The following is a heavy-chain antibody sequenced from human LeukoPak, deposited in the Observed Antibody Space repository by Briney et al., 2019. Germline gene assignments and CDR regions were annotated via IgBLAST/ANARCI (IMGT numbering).Heavy chain of an antibody. D-gene: IGHD6-13*01. CDR1: GGSLSGYY. J-gene: IGHJ5*02. CDR2: INHSGST. CDR3: VRDHTDSSSWYGWFDP. Sequence: SETLSLTCAVYGGSLSGYYWSRIRQPPGKGLEWIGEINHSGSTNYNPSLKSRVTISVDTSKNQFSLKLSSVTAADTAVYYCVRDHTDSSSWYGWFDPWGQGTLVTVSS. V-gene: IGHV4-34*01.